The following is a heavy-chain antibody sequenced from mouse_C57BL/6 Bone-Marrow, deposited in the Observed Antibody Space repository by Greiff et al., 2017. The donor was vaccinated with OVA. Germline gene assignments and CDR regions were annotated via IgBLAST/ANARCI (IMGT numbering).Heavy chain of an antibody. CDR2: IDPENGDT. J-gene: IGHJ2*01. V-gene: IGHV14-4*01. CDR3: TLDSSGYVAYY. Sequence: VHVKQSGAELVRPGASVKLSCTASGFNIKDDYMHWVKQRPEQGLEWIGWIDPENGDTEYASKFQGKATITADTSSNTAYLQLSSLTSEDTAVYYCTLDSSGYVAYYWGQGTTLTVSS. D-gene: IGHD3-2*02. CDR1: GFNIKDDY.